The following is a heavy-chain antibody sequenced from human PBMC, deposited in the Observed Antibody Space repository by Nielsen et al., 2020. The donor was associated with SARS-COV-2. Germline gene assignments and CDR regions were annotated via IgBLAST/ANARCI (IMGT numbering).Heavy chain of an antibody. V-gene: IGHV1-3*01. D-gene: IGHD6-13*01. CDR1: GYTFTSYA. Sequence: ASVKVSCKASGYTFTSYAMHWVRQAPGQRLERMGWINAGNGNTKYSQKFQGRVTITRDTSASTAYMELSSLRSEDTAVYYCAVPLGNIAAAGSFDYWGQGTLVTVSS. CDR3: AVPLGNIAAAGSFDY. CDR2: INAGNGNT. J-gene: IGHJ4*02.